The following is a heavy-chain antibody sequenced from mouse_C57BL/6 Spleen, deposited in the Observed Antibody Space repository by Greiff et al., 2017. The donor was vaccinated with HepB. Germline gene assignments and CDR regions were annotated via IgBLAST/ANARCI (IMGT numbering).Heavy chain of an antibody. CDR2: IDPSDSET. CDR1: GYTFTSYW. V-gene: IGHV1-52*01. D-gene: IGHD3-1*01. Sequence: QVQLKQPGAELVRPGSSVKLSCKASGYTFTSYWMHWVKQRPIQGLEWIGNIDPSDSETHYNQKFKDKATLTVDKSSSTAYMQLSSLTSEDSAVYYCARQLWLQDYAMDYWGQGTSVTVSS. CDR3: ARQLWLQDYAMDY. J-gene: IGHJ4*01.